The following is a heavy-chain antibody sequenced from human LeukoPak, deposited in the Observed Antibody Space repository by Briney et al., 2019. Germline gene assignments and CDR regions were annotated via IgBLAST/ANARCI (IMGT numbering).Heavy chain of an antibody. V-gene: IGHV5-10-1*01. Sequence: GESLKISCRGSGYSFTSYWISWVRQMPGTGLEWMGRIDPSDSYTNYSPSFQGHVTISADKSITTAYLQWRSLKASDTAMFYCATSVGAEYFQHWGQGTLVTVSS. J-gene: IGHJ1*01. CDR2: IDPSDSYT. CDR3: ATSVGAEYFQH. CDR1: GYSFTSYW.